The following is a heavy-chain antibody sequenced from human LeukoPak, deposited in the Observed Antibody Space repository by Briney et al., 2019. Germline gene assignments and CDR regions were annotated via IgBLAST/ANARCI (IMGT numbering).Heavy chain of an antibody. CDR3: ARDHPNDFRSGYYFDY. Sequence: SVKVSCKASGGTFSSYAISWVRQAPGQGLERMGGIIPIFGTANHAQKFQGRVTITADESTSTAYMELSSLRSEDTAVYYCARDHPNDFRSGYYFDYWGQGTLVTVSS. CDR2: IIPIFGTA. D-gene: IGHD3-3*01. J-gene: IGHJ4*02. V-gene: IGHV1-69*13. CDR1: GGTFSSYA.